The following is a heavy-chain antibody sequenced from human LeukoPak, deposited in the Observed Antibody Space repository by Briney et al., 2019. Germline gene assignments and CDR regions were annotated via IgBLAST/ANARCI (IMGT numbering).Heavy chain of an antibody. J-gene: IGHJ4*02. CDR3: AKFLPTHIVVANYYFDY. CDR2: ISGSDGST. CDR1: GFTFSSYA. V-gene: IGHV3-23*01. Sequence: GGSLRLXCAASGFTFSSYAMSWVRQAPGKGLEWVSAISGSDGSTYYADSVKGRFTISRDNSKNTLYLQMNSLRAEDTAVYYCAKFLPTHIVVANYYFDYWGQGTLVTVSS. D-gene: IGHD2-21*01.